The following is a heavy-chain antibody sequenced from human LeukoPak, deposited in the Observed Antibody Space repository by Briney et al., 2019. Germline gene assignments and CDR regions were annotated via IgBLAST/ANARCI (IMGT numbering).Heavy chain of an antibody. CDR1: GYSISSGYY. CDR3: ARETFDY. V-gene: IGHV4-38-2*02. CDR2: IYHSGST. Sequence: SETLSLTCTVSGYSISSGYYWGWIRPPPGKGLEWIGSIYHSGSTYYNPSLKSRVTISVDTSKNQFSLKLSSVTAADTAVYYCARETFDYWGQGTLVTVSS. J-gene: IGHJ4*02.